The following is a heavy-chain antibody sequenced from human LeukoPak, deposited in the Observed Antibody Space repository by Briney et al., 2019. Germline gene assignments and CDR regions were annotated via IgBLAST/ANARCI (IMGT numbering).Heavy chain of an antibody. Sequence: PGGSLRLSCAASGFTFSGYAMHWVRHAPGKGLEWVAVISYDGSNKYYADSVKGRFTISRDNSKNTLYLQMNSLRAEDTAVYYCATPSPYCDFWSGPFDYWGQGTLVTVSS. CDR3: ATPSPYCDFWSGPFDY. CDR2: ISYDGSNK. D-gene: IGHD3-3*01. V-gene: IGHV3-30*01. J-gene: IGHJ4*02. CDR1: GFTFSGYA.